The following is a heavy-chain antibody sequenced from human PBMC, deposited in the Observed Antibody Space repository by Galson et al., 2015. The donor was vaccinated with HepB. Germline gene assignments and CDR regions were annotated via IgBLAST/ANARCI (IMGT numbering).Heavy chain of an antibody. CDR3: ARSVDDFWSGYLSSLETFYYYMDI. J-gene: IGHJ6*03. V-gene: IGHV1-18*01. Sequence: SVKVSCKAPGYIFTRYAIGWVRQAPGQGLEWMGCSSGSNGNTNYAQKYQGRVTMTTDTSTNTAYLELRSLRSDDTAIYYCARSVDDFWSGYLSSLETFYYYMDIWGEGTTVTVSS. D-gene: IGHD3-3*01. CDR2: SSGSNGNT. CDR1: GYIFTRYA.